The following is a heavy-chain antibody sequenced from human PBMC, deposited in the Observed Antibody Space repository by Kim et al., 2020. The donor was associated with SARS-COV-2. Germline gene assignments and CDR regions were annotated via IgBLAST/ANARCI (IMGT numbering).Heavy chain of an antibody. J-gene: IGHJ3*02. Sequence: GGSLRLSCAASGFTFSGYGMHWVRQAPGKGLEWVARIRSKANSYSSTYSVTVRFSISIARDEYTLAAHLHMNSLEAEDADDCYCTRVPGSRLAIWDAYD. V-gene: IGHV3-73*01. CDR1: GFTFSGYG. CDR2: IRSKANSYSS. CDR3: TRVPGSRLAIWDAYD. D-gene: IGHD3-10*01.